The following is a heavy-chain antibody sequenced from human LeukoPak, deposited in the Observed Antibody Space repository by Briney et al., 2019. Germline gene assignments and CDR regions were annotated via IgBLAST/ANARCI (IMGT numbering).Heavy chain of an antibody. V-gene: IGHV4-30-2*01. J-gene: IGHJ4*02. CDR2: IYHSGST. CDR1: GGSISSGGYS. Sequence: NPSETLSLTCAVSGGSISSGGYSWSWIRQPPGKGLEWIGYIYHSGSTYYNPSLKSRVTISVDRSKNQFSLKLSSVTAADTAVYYCARVLMRQPYYFDYWGQGTLVTVSS. CDR3: ARVLMRQPYYFDY. D-gene: IGHD3-9*01.